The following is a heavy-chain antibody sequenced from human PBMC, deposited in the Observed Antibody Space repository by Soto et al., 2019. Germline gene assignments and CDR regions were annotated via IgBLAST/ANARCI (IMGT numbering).Heavy chain of an antibody. V-gene: IGHV3-30-3*01. J-gene: IGHJ4*02. D-gene: IGHD2-21*01. CDR3: ARYGDCIDY. Sequence: GGSLRLSCAASGFTFSSYAMHWVRQAPGKGLEWVAVISYDGSNKYYADSVKGRFTISRDNSKNTLYLQMNSLRAEDTAVYYCARYGDCIDYWGQGTLVTVSS. CDR1: GFTFSSYA. CDR2: ISYDGSNK.